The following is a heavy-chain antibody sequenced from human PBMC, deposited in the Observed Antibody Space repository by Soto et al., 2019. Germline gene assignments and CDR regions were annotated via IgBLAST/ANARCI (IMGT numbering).Heavy chain of an antibody. CDR1: GYTFTSYG. Sequence: ASVKVSCKASGYTFTSYGISWVRQAPGQGLEWMGWISAYNGNTNYAQKLQGRVTMTTDTSTSTAYMELRSLRSDDTAVYYCARDHYLITFPADYYYYYYMDVWGKGTTVTVSS. J-gene: IGHJ6*03. CDR2: ISAYNGNT. D-gene: IGHD3-10*01. CDR3: ARDHYLITFPADYYYYYYMDV. V-gene: IGHV1-18*01.